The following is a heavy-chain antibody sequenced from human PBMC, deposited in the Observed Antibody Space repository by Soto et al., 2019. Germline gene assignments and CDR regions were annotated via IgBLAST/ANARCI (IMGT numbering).Heavy chain of an antibody. D-gene: IGHD3-10*01. CDR1: GATFSNYA. CDR2: IIPIFGTA. J-gene: IGHJ4*02. Sequence: QVQVVQSGAEVRELGSSVKVSCKASGATFSNYAFSWVRQAPGKGLEWMGGIIPIFGTANYAQTFQGRVTITADESTSRVYMELSSLRSEDTAVYYCAAQARSYGAWNYYNVYFWGPGTQVTVSS. V-gene: IGHV1-69*01. CDR3: AAQARSYGAWNYYNVYF.